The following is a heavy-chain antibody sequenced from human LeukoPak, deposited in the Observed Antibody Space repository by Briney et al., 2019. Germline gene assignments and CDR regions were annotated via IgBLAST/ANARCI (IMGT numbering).Heavy chain of an antibody. CDR2: ISSSSSYI. CDR3: AREGHGDFSFDY. D-gene: IGHD4-17*01. CDR1: GFTFSSYS. V-gene: IGHV3-21*01. Sequence: GGSLRLSCAASGFTFSSYSMNWVRQAPGKGLEWVSSISSSSSYIYYADSVKGRFTISRDNAKNSLYLQMNSLRAEDTAVYYCAREGHGDFSFDYWGQGTLVTVSS. J-gene: IGHJ4*02.